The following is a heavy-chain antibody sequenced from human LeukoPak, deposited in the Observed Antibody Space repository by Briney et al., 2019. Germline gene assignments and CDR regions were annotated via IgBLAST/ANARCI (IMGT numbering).Heavy chain of an antibody. Sequence: ASVKVSCKASGYTFTSYYMHWVRQAPGQGLEWMGWINPNSGGTNYVQKFQGRVTMTRDTSISTAYMELRSLRSDDTAVYYCARAPYYDILTGFKPNYFDYWGQGTLVTVSS. CDR2: INPNSGGT. V-gene: IGHV1-2*02. J-gene: IGHJ4*02. CDR1: GYTFTSYY. CDR3: ARAPYYDILTGFKPNYFDY. D-gene: IGHD3-9*01.